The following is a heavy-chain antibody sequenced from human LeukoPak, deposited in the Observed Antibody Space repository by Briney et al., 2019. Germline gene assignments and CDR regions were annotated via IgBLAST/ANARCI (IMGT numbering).Heavy chain of an antibody. J-gene: IGHJ4*02. CDR2: IYYSGTT. CDR1: GGSISYYY. Sequence: SETLSLTCTVSGGSISYYYWSWIRQSPGKGLEWIGYIYYSGTTNYNPSLKSRVTISVDTSKNQFSLQLRSVTAADTAVYYCARDGPGSNSRTFDYWGQGTLVTVSS. V-gene: IGHV4-59*01. D-gene: IGHD4-23*01. CDR3: ARDGPGSNSRTFDY.